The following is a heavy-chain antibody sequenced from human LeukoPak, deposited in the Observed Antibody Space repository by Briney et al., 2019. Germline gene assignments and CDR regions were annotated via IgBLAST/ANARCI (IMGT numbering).Heavy chain of an antibody. CDR2: IKQDGSEK. V-gene: IGHV3-7*01. J-gene: IGHJ4*02. CDR1: GFTFSSYW. CDR3: ARIFRWNYDFWSGYYKAPKGDY. D-gene: IGHD3-3*01. Sequence: PGGSLRLSCAASGFTFSSYWMSWVRQAPGKGLEWVANIKQDGSEKYYVDSVKGRFTISRDNAKNSLYLQMNSLRAEDTAVYYCARIFRWNYDFWSGYYKAPKGDYWGQGTLVTVSS.